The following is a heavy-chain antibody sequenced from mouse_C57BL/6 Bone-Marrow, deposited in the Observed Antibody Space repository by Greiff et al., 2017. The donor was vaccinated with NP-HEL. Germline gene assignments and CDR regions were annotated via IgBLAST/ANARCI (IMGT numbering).Heavy chain of an antibody. CDR3: ARHITYYRNRYAMDY. J-gene: IGHJ4*01. CDR1: GFSLTSYG. Sequence: VQLQQSGPGLVAPSQSLSITCTVSGFSLTSYGVHWVRQPPGKGLEWLVVIWSDGSTTYNSALKSRLSISKDNSKSQVFLKMNSLQTDDTAMYYCARHITYYRNRYAMDYWGQGTSVTVSS. CDR2: IWSDGST. D-gene: IGHD2-5*01. V-gene: IGHV2-6-1*01.